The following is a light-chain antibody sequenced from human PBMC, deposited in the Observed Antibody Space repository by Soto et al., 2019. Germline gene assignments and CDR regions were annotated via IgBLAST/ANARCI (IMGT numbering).Light chain of an antibody. CDR1: SIDVGAYNY. J-gene: IGLJ1*01. Sequence: QSVLTQPASVSGSPGQSITISCPGTSIDVGAYNYVSWYQQHPGKAPQLMIYDVSNRPSGVSDRFSGSKSGNTASLTISGLQAEDEADYYCSSYTTSGTLYVFGTGTKVTVL. V-gene: IGLV2-14*01. CDR2: DVS. CDR3: SSYTTSGTLYV.